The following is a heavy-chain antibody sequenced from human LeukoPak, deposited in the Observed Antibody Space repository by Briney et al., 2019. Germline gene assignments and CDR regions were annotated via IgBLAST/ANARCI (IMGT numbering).Heavy chain of an antibody. CDR1: GGSISSYY. CDR2: IYYSGST. CDR3: ARWNRNYDY. Sequence: SETLSLTCTVSGGSISSYYWSWIRQPPGKGLEWIGYIYYSGSTNYNPSLKSRVTISVDTSKNQFSLKLSSVTAADTAVYYCARWNRNYDYWGQGTLVTVSS. J-gene: IGHJ4*02. D-gene: IGHD1-7*01. V-gene: IGHV4-59*01.